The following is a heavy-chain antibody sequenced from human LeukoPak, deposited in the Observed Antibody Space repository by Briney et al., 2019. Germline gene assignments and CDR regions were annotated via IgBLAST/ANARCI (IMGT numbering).Heavy chain of an antibody. V-gene: IGHV4-34*01. Sequence: PSETLSLTCAVYGGSFSGYYWSWIRQPPGKGLEWIGEINHSGSTNYNPSLKSRVTISVDTSKNQFSLKLSSVTAADTAVYYCARGTTFDYWGQGTLVTVSS. CDR3: ARGTTFDY. J-gene: IGHJ4*02. CDR2: INHSGST. CDR1: GGSFSGYY. D-gene: IGHD2/OR15-2a*01.